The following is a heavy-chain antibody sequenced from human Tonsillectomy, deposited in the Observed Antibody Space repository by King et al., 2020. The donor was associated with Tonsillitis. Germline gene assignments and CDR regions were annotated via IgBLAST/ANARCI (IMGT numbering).Heavy chain of an antibody. J-gene: IGHJ4*02. D-gene: IGHD3-22*01. CDR2: ISSNGGST. CDR1: GFTFSNYA. V-gene: IGHV3-64D*06. CDR3: VKDVLTMIVVVTSSFDY. Sequence: EVQLVESGGGLVQPGGSLRLSCSASGFTFSNYAMHWVRQAPGKGLEYVSAISSNGGSTYYADSVNGRFTISRDNSKNTLYLQMSSLRAEDTAVYYCVKDVLTMIVVVTSSFDYWGQGTLVTVSS.